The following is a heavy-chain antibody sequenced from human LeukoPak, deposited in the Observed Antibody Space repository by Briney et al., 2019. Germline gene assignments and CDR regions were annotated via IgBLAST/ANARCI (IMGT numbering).Heavy chain of an antibody. CDR3: AGSIAAAGIPDY. J-gene: IGHJ4*02. Sequence: GGSLRLSCAAPGFTFSSYSMNWVRQAPGKGLEWVSSISSSSSYIYYADSVKGRFTISRDNAKNSLYLQMNSLRAEDTAVYYCAGSIAAAGIPDYWGQGTLVTVA. CDR1: GFTFSSYS. V-gene: IGHV3-21*01. CDR2: ISSSSSYI. D-gene: IGHD6-13*01.